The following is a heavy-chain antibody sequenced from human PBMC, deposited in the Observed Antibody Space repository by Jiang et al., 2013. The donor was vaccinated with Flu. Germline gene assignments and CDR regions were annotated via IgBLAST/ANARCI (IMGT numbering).Heavy chain of an antibody. Sequence: KPTQTLTLTCTLSGFSFSLSGMRASWIRQPPGKALEWLARIDWDDEKFYSTSLKTRLTISKDTSKNQVVLTMTNMDPVDTATYYCLRTQRAGYQGAYYFDYWGQGIQVTVSS. J-gene: IGHJ4*02. CDR2: IDWDDEK. CDR3: LRTQRAGYQGAYYFDY. D-gene: IGHD6-13*01. CDR1: GFSFSLSGMR. V-gene: IGHV2-70*04.